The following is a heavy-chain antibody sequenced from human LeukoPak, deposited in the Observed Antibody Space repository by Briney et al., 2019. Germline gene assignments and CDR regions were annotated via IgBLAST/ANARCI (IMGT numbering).Heavy chain of an antibody. J-gene: IGHJ6*03. CDR3: ARGEFGDYYYFYMDV. D-gene: IGHD2/OR15-2a*01. CDR2: ITSSNNYI. CDR1: GFTVSSNY. Sequence: GGSLRLSCAASGFTVSSNYMSWVRQAPGKGLEWVSSITSSNNYIYYGDSVKGRFTISRDDAKNSLFLQMNSLRAEDTATYYCARGEFGDYYYFYMDVWGKGTTVTVSS. V-gene: IGHV3-21*01.